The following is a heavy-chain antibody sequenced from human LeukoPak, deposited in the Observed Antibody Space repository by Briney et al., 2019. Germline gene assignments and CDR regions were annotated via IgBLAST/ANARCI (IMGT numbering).Heavy chain of an antibody. Sequence: SETLSLTCTVSGYSISSAYYWGWIRPPPGKGLEWIGSIHHTGSTYYNPSLKSRVTILVDTSKNQFSLKLSSVTAADTAVYYCARAVYCSSFTCGYYYMDVWGKGTTVTVS. CDR2: IHHTGST. CDR1: GYSISSAYY. D-gene: IGHD2-2*01. V-gene: IGHV4-38-2*02. CDR3: ARAVYCSSFTCGYYYMDV. J-gene: IGHJ6*03.